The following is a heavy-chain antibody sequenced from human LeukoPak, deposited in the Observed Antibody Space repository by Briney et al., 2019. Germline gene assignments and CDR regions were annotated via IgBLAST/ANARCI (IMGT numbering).Heavy chain of an antibody. CDR2: IYYSGST. Sequence: SETLSLTCTVSGGSISSSSYYWGWIRQPPGKGLEWIGSIYYSGSTNYNPPLKSRVTISVDTSKNQFSLKLSSVTAADTAVYYCASFIFNDYGDYADYWGQGTLVTVSS. CDR3: ASFIFNDYGDYADY. V-gene: IGHV4-39*07. J-gene: IGHJ4*02. D-gene: IGHD4-17*01. CDR1: GGSISSSSYY.